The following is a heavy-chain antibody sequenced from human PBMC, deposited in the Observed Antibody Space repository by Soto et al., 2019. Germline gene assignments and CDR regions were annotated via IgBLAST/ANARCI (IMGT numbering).Heavy chain of an antibody. CDR2: IFPSGTT. Sequence: SETLSLTCTVSGDSISSGNKYWSWIRQAPGKGLEWIGYIFPSGTTHYNPSLKCRLTMSLDTSQNQFSLRIASVTDADSAVYYCARVPSPFDYYYAMDVWGQGSTVT. CDR1: GDSISSGNKY. J-gene: IGHJ6*01. V-gene: IGHV4-30-4*01. D-gene: IGHD3-16*01. CDR3: ARVPSPFDYYYAMDV.